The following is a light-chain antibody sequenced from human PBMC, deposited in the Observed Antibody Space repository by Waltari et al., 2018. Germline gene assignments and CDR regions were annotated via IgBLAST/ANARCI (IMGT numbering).Light chain of an antibody. Sequence: EMVMTQSPATLSVSPGERATLSCGASQSVGSNVAWYQQKPGQAPRLLIYGASTRATVIPARFSGSGSGTEFTLTISSLQSEDFAVYYCQHYNIWPPGYTFGQGTKLEIK. J-gene: IGKJ2*01. V-gene: IGKV3-15*01. CDR1: QSVGSN. CDR2: GAS. CDR3: QHYNIWPPGYT.